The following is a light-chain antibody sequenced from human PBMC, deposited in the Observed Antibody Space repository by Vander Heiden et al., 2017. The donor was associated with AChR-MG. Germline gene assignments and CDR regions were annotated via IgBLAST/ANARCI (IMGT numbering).Light chain of an antibody. J-gene: IGLJ1*01. CDR2: EVS. Sequence: QSALTHPPSASGSPGTSVPISCTGTSSDVGGYNYVSWYQQHPGKAPKLMIYEVSRRPSGVPDRFSGSKSGNTASLTVSGLQAEDEADYYCNSYAGSNNHVFGTGTKVTVL. V-gene: IGLV2-8*01. CDR3: NSYAGSNNHV. CDR1: SSDVGGYNY.